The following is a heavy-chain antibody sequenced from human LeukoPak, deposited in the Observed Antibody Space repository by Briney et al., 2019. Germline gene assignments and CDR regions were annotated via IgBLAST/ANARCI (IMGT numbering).Heavy chain of an antibody. D-gene: IGHD4/OR15-4a*01. CDR1: GGSISSGSFF. CDR3: ASESMVTRFDS. CDR2: IYNSGST. J-gene: IGHJ4*02. V-gene: IGHV4-61*02. Sequence: SETLSLTCTVSGGSISSGSFFWSWIRQPAGKGLAWIGRIYNSGSTNYNPSLKSRVTISVDTSKNQFSLKLSSVTAADTAVYYCASESMVTRFDSWGQGTLVTVSS.